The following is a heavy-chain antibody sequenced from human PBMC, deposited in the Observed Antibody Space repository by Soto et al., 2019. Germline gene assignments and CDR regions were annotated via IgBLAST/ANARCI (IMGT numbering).Heavy chain of an antibody. Sequence: QVQLVQSGAEVKKPGASVKVSCKASGYTFTSYAMHWVRQAPGQRLGWMGWINAGNGNTKYSQKFQGRVTITRDTAASRAYRGLRSLRSEDTAVYYWAGGMVVVTALDDWGRGTLVTVSS. V-gene: IGHV1-3*01. CDR3: AGGMVVVTALDD. D-gene: IGHD2-21*02. CDR1: GYTFTSYA. CDR2: INAGNGNT. J-gene: IGHJ4*02.